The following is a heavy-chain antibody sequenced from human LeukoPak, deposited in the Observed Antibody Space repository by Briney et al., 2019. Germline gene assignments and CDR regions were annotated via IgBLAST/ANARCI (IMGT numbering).Heavy chain of an antibody. CDR3: ARVGSSWFAFDI. D-gene: IGHD6-13*01. CDR2: IKSKTDGGTT. V-gene: IGHV3-15*01. Sequence: PGGSLRLSCAASGFTFSNAWMSWVRQAPGKGLEWAGRIKSKTDGGTTDYAAPVKGRFTISRDNSKNTLYLQMGSLRAEDMAVYYCARVGSSWFAFDIWGQGTMVTVSS. CDR1: GFTFSNAW. J-gene: IGHJ3*02.